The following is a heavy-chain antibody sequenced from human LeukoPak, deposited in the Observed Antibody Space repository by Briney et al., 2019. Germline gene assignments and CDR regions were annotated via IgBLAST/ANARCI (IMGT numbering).Heavy chain of an antibody. J-gene: IGHJ4*02. Sequence: GGSLRISCAASGFNFDAYAMSWVRQAPGKGMEWVSGISKSGRTTFYTDSVKGRFTISRDNSKNTLHLQMNRLRAEDTALYYCAKDHDNTDYYYYFDSWGQGTLVTVSS. D-gene: IGHD2-21*01. CDR2: ISKSGRTT. CDR1: GFNFDAYA. CDR3: AKDHDNTDYYYYFDS. V-gene: IGHV3-23*01.